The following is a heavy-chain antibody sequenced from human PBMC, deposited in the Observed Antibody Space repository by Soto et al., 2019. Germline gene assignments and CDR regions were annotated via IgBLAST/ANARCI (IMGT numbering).Heavy chain of an antibody. CDR1: GGSISSSNW. CDR2: IYHSGST. D-gene: IGHD6-19*01. J-gene: IGHJ5*02. Sequence: PSETLSLTCAVSGGSISSSNWWSWVRQPPGKGLEWIGEIYHSGSTNYNPSLKSRVTISVDKSKNQFSLKLSSVTAADTAVYYCASERSPPVAGHNWFDPWGQGTLVTVSS. CDR3: ASERSPPVAGHNWFDP. V-gene: IGHV4-4*02.